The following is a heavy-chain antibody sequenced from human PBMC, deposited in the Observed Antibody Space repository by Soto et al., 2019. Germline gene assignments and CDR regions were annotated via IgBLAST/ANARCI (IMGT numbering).Heavy chain of an antibody. CDR3: ARATGTLRSRNCDY. V-gene: IGHV4-31*03. Sequence: SETLSLTCTVSGGSITTPGYSWSWIRQPPGKAPEWIGYVYHTGSTYYSKSLRSRLTMSVDTSKSQFSLRLSSVTAADTAVYYCARATGTLRSRNCDYWGQGSLVTVSS. CDR1: GGSITTPGYS. D-gene: IGHD1-1*01. CDR2: VYHTGST. J-gene: IGHJ4*02.